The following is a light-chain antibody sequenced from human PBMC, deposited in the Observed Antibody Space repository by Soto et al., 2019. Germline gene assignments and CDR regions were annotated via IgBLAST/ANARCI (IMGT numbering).Light chain of an antibody. CDR3: AAWDYSLSVVV. CDR2: RNN. V-gene: IGLV1-47*01. CDR1: SSNIGSNY. Sequence: QLVLTQPPSASGTPGQRVTISCSGSSSNIGSNYVYWYQQLPGTAPKLLIYRNNQRPSGVPDRFSGSKSGTSASLASSGLRSEDEADYYCAAWDYSLSVVVFGGGTKLTVL. J-gene: IGLJ2*01.